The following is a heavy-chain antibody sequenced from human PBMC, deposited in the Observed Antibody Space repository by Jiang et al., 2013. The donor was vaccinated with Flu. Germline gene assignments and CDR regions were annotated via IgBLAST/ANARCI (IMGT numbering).Heavy chain of an antibody. V-gene: IGHV1-18*01. D-gene: IGHD4-23*01. J-gene: IGHJ3*02. CDR2: ISAYNGNT. CDR3: ARGRGYGGNSGRRAFDI. Sequence: GAEVKKPGASVKVSCKASGYTFTSYGISWVRQAPGQGLEWMGWISAYNGNTNYAQKLQGRVTMTTDTSTSTAYMELRSLRSDDTAVYYCARGRGYGGNSGRRAFDIWGQGTMVTVSS. CDR1: GYTFTSYG.